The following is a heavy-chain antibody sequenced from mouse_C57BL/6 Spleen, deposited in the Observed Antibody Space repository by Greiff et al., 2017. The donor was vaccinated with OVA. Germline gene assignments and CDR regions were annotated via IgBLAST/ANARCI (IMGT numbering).Heavy chain of an antibody. CDR2: ISSGGSYT. CDR1: GFTFSSYG. V-gene: IGHV5-6*01. J-gene: IGHJ4*01. D-gene: IGHD1-1*01. Sequence: EVKLVESGGDLVKPGGSLKLSCAASGFTFSSYGMSWVRQTPDKRLEWVATISSGGSYTYYPDSVKGRFTISRDNAKNTLYLQMSSLKSEDTAMYYCAREDGSRGYAMDYWGQGTSVTVSS. CDR3: AREDGSRGYAMDY.